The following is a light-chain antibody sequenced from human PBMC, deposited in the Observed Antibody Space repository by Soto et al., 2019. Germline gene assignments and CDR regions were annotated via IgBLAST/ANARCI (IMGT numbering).Light chain of an antibody. CDR1: QSVSSSY. CDR3: HHYGSSPYT. V-gene: IGKV3-20*01. J-gene: IGKJ2*01. Sequence: EIVLTQSPGTLSLSPGERATLSCRASQSVSSSYLAWYQQKGGQAPRLLIYGASSRATGIPDRFSGSGSGTDFTLTISRLEPEDFAVYYCHHYGSSPYTFGQGTKLEIK. CDR2: GAS.